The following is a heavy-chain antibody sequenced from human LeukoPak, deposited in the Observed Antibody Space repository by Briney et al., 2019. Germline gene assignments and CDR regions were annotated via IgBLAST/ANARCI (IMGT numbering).Heavy chain of an antibody. CDR1: GGSISSHY. J-gene: IGHJ6*03. V-gene: IGHV4-59*11. CDR3: ARVSINGYYYMDV. D-gene: IGHD2-8*01. CDR2: IYYSGST. Sequence: SETLSLTCTVSGGSISSHYWSWIRQPPGKGLEWIGYIYYSGSTNYNPSLKSRVTISVDTSKSQFSLKSSSVTAADTAVYYCARVSINGYYYMDVWGKGTTVTVSS.